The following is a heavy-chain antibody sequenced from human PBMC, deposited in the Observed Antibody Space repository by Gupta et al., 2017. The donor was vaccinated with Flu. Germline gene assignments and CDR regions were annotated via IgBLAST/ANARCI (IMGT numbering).Heavy chain of an antibody. CDR3: ARNRAGTIFGVVSPAATERHL. CDR2: IRRISSTR. Sequence: LEWLAYIRRISSTRHYADSVKGRFTISRDNANNSLYLHMNSLRGDDPAVYHCARNRAGTIFGVVSPAATERHLWGKGTTVTVSS. J-gene: IGHJ6*04. V-gene: IGHV3-48*03. D-gene: IGHD3-3*01.